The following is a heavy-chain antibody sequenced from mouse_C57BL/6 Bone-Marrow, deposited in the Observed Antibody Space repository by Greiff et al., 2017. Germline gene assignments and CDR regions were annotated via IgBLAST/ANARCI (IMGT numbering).Heavy chain of an antibody. CDR3: AREAYYSNLYAMDY. V-gene: IGHV1-18*01. J-gene: IGHJ4*01. CDR1: GYTFTDYN. Sequence: EVQLVESGPELVKPGASVKIPCKASGYTFTDYNMDWVKQSHGKSLEWIGDINPNNGGTIYNQKFKGKATLTVDKSSSTAYMELRSLTSEDTAVYYCAREAYYSNLYAMDYWGQGTSVTVSS. D-gene: IGHD2-5*01. CDR2: INPNNGGT.